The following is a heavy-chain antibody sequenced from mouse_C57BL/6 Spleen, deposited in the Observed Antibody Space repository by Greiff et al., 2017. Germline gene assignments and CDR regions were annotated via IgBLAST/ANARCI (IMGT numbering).Heavy chain of an antibody. D-gene: IGHD1-1*01. CDR1: GYTFTDYE. CDR3: TRSYYYGSRGDYYAMDY. V-gene: IGHV1-15*01. J-gene: IGHJ4*01. Sequence: QVQLKESGAELVRPGASVTLSCKASGYTFTDYEMHWVKQTPVHGLEWIGAIDPETGGTAYNQKFKGKAILTADKSSSTAYMEHRSLTSEDAAVYYCTRSYYYGSRGDYYAMDYGGQGTSVTVSS. CDR2: IDPETGGT.